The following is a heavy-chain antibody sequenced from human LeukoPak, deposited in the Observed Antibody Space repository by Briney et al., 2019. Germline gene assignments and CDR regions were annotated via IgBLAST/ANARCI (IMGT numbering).Heavy chain of an antibody. J-gene: IGHJ6*02. CDR2: IDSDGSEK. D-gene: IGHD4-17*01. CDR3: GRDTYGDHNYYYGMDV. Sequence: PGGSLRLSCAASGFSLNSYGMHWVRQAPGKGLEWVALIDSDGSEKNYADTVKGRFTISRDNSKNTLYLQMNSLRVEDTAVFYCGRDTYGDHNYYYGMDVWGQGTTVTVSS. V-gene: IGHV3-30*12. CDR1: GFSLNSYG.